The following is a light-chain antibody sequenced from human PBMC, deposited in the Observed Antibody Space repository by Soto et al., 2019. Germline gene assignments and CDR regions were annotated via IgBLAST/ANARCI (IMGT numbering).Light chain of an antibody. CDR3: SSYAGSNNLGV. Sequence: QSALTQPPSASGSPGQSVTISCTGTSSDIGGYNYVSWYQHHPGKVPKVMIYEVSKRPSGVPDRFSGSKSGNTASLTVSGLQPEDEADYYCSSYAGSNNLGVFGGGTKLTVL. V-gene: IGLV2-8*01. J-gene: IGLJ3*02. CDR2: EVS. CDR1: SSDIGGYNY.